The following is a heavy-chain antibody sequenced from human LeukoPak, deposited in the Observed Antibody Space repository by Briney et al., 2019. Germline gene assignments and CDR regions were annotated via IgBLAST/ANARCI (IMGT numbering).Heavy chain of an antibody. CDR3: VREGEGPLSKDFDY. D-gene: IGHD2/OR15-2a*01. CDR2: IGPHSTFT. V-gene: IGHV1-2*02. CDR1: GFTFTDHY. Sequence: GASVKASCKSSGFTFTDHYIHWVRQGPGQGLEWMGYIGPHSTFTSSPQEFQGRVTMTRDASMSTAYMELTRLTSDDTGVYYCVREGEGPLSKDFDYWGQGTLVTVSS. J-gene: IGHJ4*02.